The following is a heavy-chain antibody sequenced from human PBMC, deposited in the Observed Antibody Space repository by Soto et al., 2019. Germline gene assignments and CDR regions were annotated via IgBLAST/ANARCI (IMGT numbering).Heavy chain of an antibody. CDR2: INPSGGST. Sequence: ASVKVSCKTSGYTFTSYHIHWVRQAPGQGLEWVGIINPSGGSTDLAKRFQDRVTMARDMSTSTVYMEIRGLRSEDTAVYYCAKSPNPGSATPSYYGMDVWGLGTTVTVSS. CDR3: AKSPNPGSATPSYYGMDV. CDR1: GYTFTSYH. D-gene: IGHD2-15*01. V-gene: IGHV1-46*01. J-gene: IGHJ6*02.